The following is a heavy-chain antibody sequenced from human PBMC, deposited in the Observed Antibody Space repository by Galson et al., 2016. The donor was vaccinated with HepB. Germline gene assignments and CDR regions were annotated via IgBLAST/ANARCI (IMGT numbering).Heavy chain of an antibody. CDR3: ARGDLNYYYALDV. Sequence: SVKVSCKASGYTFIAYFIYWVRQAPGQGLEWMGFINPNVGSTTFAQKFQDRVTMTRDTSTSTVFMELSSLRSEDTAVYFCARGDLNYYYALDVWGQGTTVTVSS. D-gene: IGHD3-3*01. CDR2: INPNVGST. J-gene: IGHJ6*02. V-gene: IGHV1-46*01. CDR1: GYTFIAYF.